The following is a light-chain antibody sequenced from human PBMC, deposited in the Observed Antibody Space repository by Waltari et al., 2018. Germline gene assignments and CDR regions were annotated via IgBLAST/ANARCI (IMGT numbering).Light chain of an antibody. CDR3: QQYNNCPRT. CDR1: PRVSSY. V-gene: IGKV3-15*01. Sequence: DTVITPPPAPPSAPPGGTATLSCTASPRVSSYLAWYQQKPGQAPRLLIYGASTRATGIPARISGSGSGTEFTLTISSLQSEDFALYYCQQYNNCPRTFGPGTKVEIK. CDR2: GAS. J-gene: IGKJ1*01.